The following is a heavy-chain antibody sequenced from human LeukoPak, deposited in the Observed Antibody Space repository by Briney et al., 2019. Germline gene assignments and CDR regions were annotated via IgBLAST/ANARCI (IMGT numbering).Heavy chain of an antibody. J-gene: IGHJ5*02. D-gene: IGHD5-18*01. Sequence: PSETLSLTCTVSGGSISSGSYYWSWIRQPAGKGLEWIGRIYTSGSTNYNPSLKGRVTISVDTSKNQFSLKLSSVTAADTAVYYCARERLRGYSYGRRSNWFDPWGQGTLVTVSS. V-gene: IGHV4-61*02. CDR2: IYTSGST. CDR3: ARERLRGYSYGRRSNWFDP. CDR1: GGSISSGSYY.